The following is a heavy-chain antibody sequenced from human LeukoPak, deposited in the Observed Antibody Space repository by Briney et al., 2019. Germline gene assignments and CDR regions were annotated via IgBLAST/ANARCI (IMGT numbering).Heavy chain of an antibody. J-gene: IGHJ4*02. Sequence: ASVKVSCKASGYSFTTYGIYWVRQAPGQGLEWMGWINTDTGKPTYAQGFTGRFVLSLDTSVTTAYLQISSLKAEDTAVYYCARVAVAGTPLGDYWGQGTLVNVSS. CDR2: INTDTGKP. V-gene: IGHV7-4-1*02. D-gene: IGHD6-19*01. CDR1: GYSFTTYG. CDR3: ARVAVAGTPLGDY.